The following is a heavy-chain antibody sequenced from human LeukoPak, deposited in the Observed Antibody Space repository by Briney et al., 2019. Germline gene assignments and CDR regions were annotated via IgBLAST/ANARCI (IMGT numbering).Heavy chain of an antibody. D-gene: IGHD6-13*01. V-gene: IGHV1-2*02. J-gene: IGHJ4*02. Sequence: GASVKVSCKASGYTFTDYYMHWVRQAPGQGLEWTGWLNPNSGGTNYAQKFQGRVTMTRDTSISTAYMELSRLRSDDTAVYYCARVGEYSSSWYYFDYWGQGTLVTVSS. CDR3: ARVGEYSSSWYYFDY. CDR2: LNPNSGGT. CDR1: GYTFTDYY.